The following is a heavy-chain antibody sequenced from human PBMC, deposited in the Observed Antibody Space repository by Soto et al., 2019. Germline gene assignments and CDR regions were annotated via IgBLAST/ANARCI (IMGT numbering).Heavy chain of an antibody. CDR3: AKDLVVRGPQASTFAY. V-gene: IGHV3-23*01. CDR1: GFTFSSYA. CDR2: ISGSGGST. Sequence: GGSLRLSCAASGFTFSSYAMSWVRQAPGKGLEWVSAISGSGGSTYYADSVKGRFTISRDNSKNTLYLQMNSLRAEDTAVYYCAKDLVVRGPQASTFAYWGQGTLVTVSS. J-gene: IGHJ4*02. D-gene: IGHD3-10*01.